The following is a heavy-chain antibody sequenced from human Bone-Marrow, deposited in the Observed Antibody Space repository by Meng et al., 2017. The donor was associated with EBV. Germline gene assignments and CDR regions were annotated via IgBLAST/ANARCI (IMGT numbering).Heavy chain of an antibody. CDR3: ARDGIAVPGGSNWFDP. CDR1: GDIFTNLA. V-gene: IGHV1-69*06. D-gene: IGHD6-19*01. J-gene: IGHJ5*02. CDR2: FLPILGAA. Sequence: QVQLVRSGAEVKKPGSSVKVSCKASGDIFTNLAFTWVRQVPGKGLEWMGGFLPILGAANYAQKFQGRLTITADKSTTTAFMELRSLRVDDTAVYFCARDGIAVPGGSNWFDPWGQGTLVTVSS.